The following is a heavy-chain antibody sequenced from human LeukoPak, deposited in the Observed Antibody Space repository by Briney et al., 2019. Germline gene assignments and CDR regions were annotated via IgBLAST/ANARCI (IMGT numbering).Heavy chain of an antibody. CDR3: ASAEAAAGKGRRQDV. Sequence: GGSLRLSCAASGFTFSSYSMNWVRQAPGKGLEWVSSISSSSSYIYYADSVKGRFTISRDNAKNSLYLQMNSLRAEDTAVYYCASAEAAAGKGRRQDVWGQGTTVTVSS. CDR2: ISSSSSYI. V-gene: IGHV3-21*01. D-gene: IGHD6-13*01. CDR1: GFTFSSYS. J-gene: IGHJ6*02.